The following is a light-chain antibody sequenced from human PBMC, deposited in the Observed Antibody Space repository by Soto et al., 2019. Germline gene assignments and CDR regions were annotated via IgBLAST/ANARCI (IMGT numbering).Light chain of an antibody. Sequence: DIQLTHSPPTLSASVGDRVTITCRASQSIRYYLAWYQQMPGKAPKLLIYGASSLQSGVPSRFSGSGSGTEFSLTISSLQPDDFATYFCQHHNSYSQTFGKGTKV. CDR1: QSIRYY. J-gene: IGKJ1*01. CDR2: GAS. V-gene: IGKV1-5*01. CDR3: QHHNSYSQT.